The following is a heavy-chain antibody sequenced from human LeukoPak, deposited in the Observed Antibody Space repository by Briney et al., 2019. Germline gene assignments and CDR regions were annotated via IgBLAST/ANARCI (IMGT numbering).Heavy chain of an antibody. J-gene: IGHJ4*02. V-gene: IGHV3-23*01. D-gene: IGHD3-22*01. CDR3: AKDLRNYYDSSGQGY. CDR1: GFTFSSYA. Sequence: GGSLRLSCAASGFTFSSYAMSWVRQAPGKGLEWVSAISGSGGSTYYTDSVKGRFTISRDNSKNTLYLQMNSLRAEDTAVYYCAKDLRNYYDSSGQGYWGQGTLVTVSS. CDR2: ISGSGGST.